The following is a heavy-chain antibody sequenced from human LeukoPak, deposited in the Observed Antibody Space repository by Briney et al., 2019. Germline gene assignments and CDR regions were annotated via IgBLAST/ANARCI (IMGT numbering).Heavy chain of an antibody. V-gene: IGHV4-34*01. CDR2: INHSGST. CDR1: GGSFIGYY. D-gene: IGHD3-22*01. Sequence: SETLSLTCAVCGGSFIGYYWSWLRQPPRKGVEWIGEINHSGSTNYNPSLKSRVTISVDTSKNQFSLKRRSVTAADTAVYYCASGPIVVVENWGQGTLVTVSS. J-gene: IGHJ4*02. CDR3: ASGPIVVVEN.